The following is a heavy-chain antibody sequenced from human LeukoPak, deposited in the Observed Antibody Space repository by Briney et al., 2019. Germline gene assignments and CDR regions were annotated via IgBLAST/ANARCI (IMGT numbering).Heavy chain of an antibody. Sequence: AGGSLRLSCAASGFTFNNYAMSWVRQAPGKGLEWVSAISGSGDTTYYADSVKGRFTISRDNSKNTLFLQMNGLRAEDTALYYCAKGSGDSSGYYYAHYYYYMDVWGKGTTVTVSS. CDR2: ISGSGDTT. CDR3: AKGSGDSSGYYYAHYYYYMDV. D-gene: IGHD3-22*01. CDR1: GFTFNNYA. J-gene: IGHJ6*03. V-gene: IGHV3-23*01.